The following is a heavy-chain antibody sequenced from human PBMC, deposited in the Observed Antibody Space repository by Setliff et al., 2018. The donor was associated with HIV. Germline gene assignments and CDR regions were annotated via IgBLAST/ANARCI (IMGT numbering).Heavy chain of an antibody. Sequence: GGSLRLSCTASGFSFTSHAMNWVRQAPGKGLEWVASISGSGEATYYADSVRGRFTVSRDNSKNTVYLQMHSLRVDDTAIFYCARDYLYYNLYNGSPVYGMDVWGQGTTVTVSS. CDR1: GFSFTSHA. J-gene: IGHJ6*02. D-gene: IGHD3-3*01. CDR2: ISGSGEAT. CDR3: ARDYLYYNLYNGSPVYGMDV. V-gene: IGHV3-23*01.